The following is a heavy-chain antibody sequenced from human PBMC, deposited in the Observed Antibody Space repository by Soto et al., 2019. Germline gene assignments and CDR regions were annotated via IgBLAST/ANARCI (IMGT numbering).Heavy chain of an antibody. CDR2: VYHSGTT. D-gene: IGHD6-13*01. V-gene: IGHV4-38-2*01. CDR1: GYSISSGYY. Sequence: LXLTCVVSGYSISSGYYWGWIRQAPGKGLEWIGSVYHSGTTYYNPSLKSRVTISLDTSKNHFSLTLSSVTAADTALYYCTRSLYASSWYAGTWGQGTRVTVSS. J-gene: IGHJ5*02. CDR3: TRSLYASSWYAGT.